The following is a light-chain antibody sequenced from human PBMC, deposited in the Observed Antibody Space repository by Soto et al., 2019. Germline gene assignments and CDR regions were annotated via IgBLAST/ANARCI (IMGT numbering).Light chain of an antibody. V-gene: IGLV1-47*02. CDR3: AAWQDSLSGVI. CDR1: RPSIGSNH. CDR2: TNN. J-gene: IGLJ2*01. Sequence: QSVLTQPPSASGTPGQRVTLSCSGSRPSIGSNHVYWYQQLPGMAPKLLIYTNNQRPAGVPDRFSASKSGTSSSLAISGLRSEDEADYYCAAWQDSLSGVIFGGGTQLTVL.